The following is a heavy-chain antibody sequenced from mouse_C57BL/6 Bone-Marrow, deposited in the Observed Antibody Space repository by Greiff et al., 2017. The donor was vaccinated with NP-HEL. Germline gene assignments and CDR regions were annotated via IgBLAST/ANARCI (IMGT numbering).Heavy chain of an antibody. CDR2: IDPNSGGT. V-gene: IGHV1-72*01. Sequence: QQSCKASGYTFTSYLMHWVKQGPGRGLEWIGRIDPNSGGTKYNEKFKSKATLTVDKPSSTAYMQLNSLTSEDSAVYYCARYYYGSSSFDYWGQGTTLTVSS. J-gene: IGHJ2*01. CDR1: GYTFTSYL. CDR3: ARYYYGSSSFDY. D-gene: IGHD1-1*01.